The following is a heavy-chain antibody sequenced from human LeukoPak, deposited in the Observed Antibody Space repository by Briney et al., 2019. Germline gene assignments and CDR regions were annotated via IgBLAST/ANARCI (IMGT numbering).Heavy chain of an antibody. J-gene: IGHJ1*01. Sequence: GEPLKISGKGSGYRFTSYWISWVRQIPGKGLEWMGRIDPSDSFTNYSPSLQGHVTISADKSINTSYLQWSSLKASDTAMYYCARFSPPYFSDSSGYSEYFQHWGQGTLVTVSS. CDR3: ARFSPPYFSDSSGYSEYFQH. D-gene: IGHD3-22*01. CDR2: IDPSDSFT. CDR1: GYRFTSYW. V-gene: IGHV5-10-1*01.